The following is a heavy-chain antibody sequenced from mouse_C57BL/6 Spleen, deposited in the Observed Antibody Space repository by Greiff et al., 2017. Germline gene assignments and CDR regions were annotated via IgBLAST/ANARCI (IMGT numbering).Heavy chain of an antibody. CDR3: ARGGVADWYFDV. CDR1: GYSFTGYF. V-gene: IGHV1-20*01. Sequence: VQLQQSGPELVKPGDSVKISCKASGYSFTGYFMNWVMQSHGKSLEWIGRINPYNGDTFYNQKFKGKATLTVDKSSSTAHMELRSLTSEDSAVYYCARGGVADWYFDVWGTGTTVTVSS. CDR2: INPYNGDT. D-gene: IGHD1-1*02. J-gene: IGHJ1*03.